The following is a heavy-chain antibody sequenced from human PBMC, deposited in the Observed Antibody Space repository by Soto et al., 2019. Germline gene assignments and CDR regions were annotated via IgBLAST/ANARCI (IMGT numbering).Heavy chain of an antibody. D-gene: IGHD4-17*01. V-gene: IGHV4-59*01. CDR3: ARVGGYYGDYPNFDY. CDR2: IYYSGST. CDR1: GGSISSYY. Sequence: SGTLSLTCIVSGGSISSYYWSWVRQPPGKGLEWIGNIYYSGSTNYNPSRKSRVTISVDTSKNQFSLKLSSVTAADTAVYYCARVGGYYGDYPNFDYWGQGALVTVYS. J-gene: IGHJ4*02.